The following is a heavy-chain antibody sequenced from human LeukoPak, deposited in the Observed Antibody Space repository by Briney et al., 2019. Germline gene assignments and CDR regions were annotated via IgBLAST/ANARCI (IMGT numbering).Heavy chain of an antibody. CDR2: ISSSGTIL. CDR3: ARESSFGYSFDY. D-gene: IGHD5-18*01. V-gene: IGHV3-48*03. Sequence: GGSLRLSCAASGFTFSSFETIWVRQAPGKGLEWVSHISSSGTILYYTDSVKGRFTVSRDNAKNSLHLQMNSLRAEDTAVYYCARESSFGYSFDYWGQGNLVTVSS. CDR1: GFTFSSFE. J-gene: IGHJ4*02.